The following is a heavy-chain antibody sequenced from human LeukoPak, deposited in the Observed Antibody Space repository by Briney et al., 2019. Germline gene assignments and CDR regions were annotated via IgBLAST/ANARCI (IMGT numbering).Heavy chain of an antibody. J-gene: IGHJ3*02. V-gene: IGHV3-7*03. D-gene: IGHD3/OR15-3a*01. CDR3: ARDLGLLGRGNAWHDAFDI. CDR1: GFTFSSYW. CDR2: IKQDGSEK. Sequence: PGGSLRLSCAASGFTFSSYWMSWVRQAPGKGLEWVANIKQDGSEKYYVDSVKGRFTISRDNAKNSLYLQMNSLRAEDTAVYYCARDLGLLGRGNAWHDAFDIWGQGTMVTVSS.